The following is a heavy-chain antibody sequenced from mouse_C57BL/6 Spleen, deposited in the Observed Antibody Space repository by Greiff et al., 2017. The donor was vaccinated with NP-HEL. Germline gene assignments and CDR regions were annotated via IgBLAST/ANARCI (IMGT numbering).Heavy chain of an antibody. D-gene: IGHD2-2*01. J-gene: IGHJ2*01. Sequence: QVQLQQPGAELVRPGSSVKLSCKASGYTFTSYWMDWVKQRPGQGLEWIGNIYPSDSETHYNQKFKDKATLTVDKSSSTAYMQLSSLTSEDSAVYYCARWGYADYFDYWGQGTTLTVSS. CDR2: IYPSDSET. CDR1: GYTFTSYW. V-gene: IGHV1-61*01. CDR3: ARWGYADYFDY.